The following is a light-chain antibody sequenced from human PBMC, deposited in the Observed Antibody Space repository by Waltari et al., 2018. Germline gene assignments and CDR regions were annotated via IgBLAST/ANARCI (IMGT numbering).Light chain of an antibody. Sequence: IVMTQSPDSLAVSLGERATINCKSSQTVLYSSNNKNYLAWYQQKPRQPPKLLIYWASTRESGVPDRFSGSWSGTDFTLTISSLQAEDVAVYYCQQYYNTPLTFGGGTKVEIK. V-gene: IGKV4-1*01. J-gene: IGKJ4*01. CDR2: WAS. CDR3: QQYYNTPLT. CDR1: QTVLYSSNNKNY.